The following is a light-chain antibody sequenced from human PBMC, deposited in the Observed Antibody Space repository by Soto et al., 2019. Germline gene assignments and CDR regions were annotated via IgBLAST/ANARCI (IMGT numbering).Light chain of an antibody. CDR2: SAD. CDR3: QQGSTTPWT. Sequence: DIQMTQSPSSLSASVGDRVTITCRASQSVSGYLHWYQQKPGKAPKLLIYSADKLQSGVPSRFSGSGSGTDFPLTISSLQPEDFASYFCQQGSTTPWTFGTGTNVAIK. J-gene: IGKJ1*01. V-gene: IGKV1-39*01. CDR1: QSVSGY.